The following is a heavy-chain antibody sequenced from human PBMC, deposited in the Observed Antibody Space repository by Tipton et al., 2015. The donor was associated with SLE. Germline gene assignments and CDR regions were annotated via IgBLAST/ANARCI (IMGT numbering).Heavy chain of an antibody. J-gene: IGHJ4*02. V-gene: IGHV4-59*11. Sequence: TLSLTCTVSGGSISSHYWSWIRQPPGKGREWIGYIYYSGSTNYNPSLKSRVTISVDTSKNQFSLKLSSVTAADTAVYYCARDRSSFYFDYWGQGTLVTVSS. D-gene: IGHD1-7*01. CDR3: ARDRSSFYFDY. CDR1: GGSISSHY. CDR2: IYYSGST.